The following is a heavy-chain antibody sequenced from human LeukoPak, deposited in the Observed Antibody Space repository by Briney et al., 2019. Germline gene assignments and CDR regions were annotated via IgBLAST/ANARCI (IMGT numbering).Heavy chain of an antibody. CDR1: GFTFSSYS. CDR2: ISSSSSYI. V-gene: IGHV3-21*01. Sequence: GGSLRLSCAASGFTFSSYSMNWVRQAPGKGLGWVSSISSSSSYIYYADSVKGRFTISRDNAKNSLYLQMNSLRAEDTAVYYCARADKYSSSWYLFLLSEEFDYWGQGTLVTVSS. CDR3: ARADKYSSSWYLFLLSEEFDY. J-gene: IGHJ4*02. D-gene: IGHD6-13*01.